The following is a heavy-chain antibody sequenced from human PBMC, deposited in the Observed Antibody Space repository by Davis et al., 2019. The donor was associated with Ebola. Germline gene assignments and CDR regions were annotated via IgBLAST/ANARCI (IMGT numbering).Heavy chain of an antibody. J-gene: IGHJ5*02. CDR3: AKDWIFRGSP. Sequence: PGGSLRLSCAASGFTFTRSPMSWVRQAPGKGLEWVSSVGENGYDRKYYGDSVKGRFTISRDNSKNTVYLQMNSLRVEDTATYYCAKDWIFRGSPWGQGTLVTVSS. CDR2: VGENGYDRK. CDR1: GFTFTRSP. V-gene: IGHV3-23*01. D-gene: IGHD5-12*01.